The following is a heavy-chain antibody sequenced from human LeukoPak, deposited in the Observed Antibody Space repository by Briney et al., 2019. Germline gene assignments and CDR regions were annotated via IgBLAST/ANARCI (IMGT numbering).Heavy chain of an antibody. V-gene: IGHV4-39*02. D-gene: IGHD6-19*01. CDR3: ARRSSGGGLFDY. J-gene: IGHJ4*02. CDR2: IFYSGNT. CDR1: GGSISSSSYY. Sequence: SETLSLTCTVSGGSISSSSYYWGWIRQPPGKGLEWIGSIFYSGNTYYNPSLKSRVTISVDTSKNHFSLKLSSVTSADTAVYYCARRSSGGGLFDYWGQGTLVTVYS.